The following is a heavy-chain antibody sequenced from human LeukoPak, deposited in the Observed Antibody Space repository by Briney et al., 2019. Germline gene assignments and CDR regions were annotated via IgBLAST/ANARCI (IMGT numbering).Heavy chain of an antibody. CDR2: ISAYNGNT. Sequence: ASVKVSCKASGYTFSSYGITWVRQAPGQGLEWMGWISAYNGNTHYAQKFQGRVTMTEDTSTDTAYMELSSLRSEDTAVYYCATGRYRAHFDYWGQGTLVTVSS. V-gene: IGHV1-18*01. D-gene: IGHD3-16*02. CDR3: ATGRYRAHFDY. CDR1: GYTFSSYG. J-gene: IGHJ4*02.